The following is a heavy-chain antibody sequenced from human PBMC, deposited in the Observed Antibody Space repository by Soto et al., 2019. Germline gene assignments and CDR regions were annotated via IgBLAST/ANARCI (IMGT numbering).Heavy chain of an antibody. V-gene: IGHV3-23*01. CDR3: AKADDDYGDYFDAFDI. D-gene: IGHD4-17*01. Sequence: EVQLLESGGGLVQPGGSLRLSCAASGFTFSSYAMSWVRQAPGKGLEWVSAISGSGGSTYYADSVKGRFTISRDNSKNTLYLQMNSLRAEDTAVYYCAKADDDYGDYFDAFDIWGQGTMVTVSS. CDR1: GFTFSSYA. CDR2: ISGSGGST. J-gene: IGHJ3*02.